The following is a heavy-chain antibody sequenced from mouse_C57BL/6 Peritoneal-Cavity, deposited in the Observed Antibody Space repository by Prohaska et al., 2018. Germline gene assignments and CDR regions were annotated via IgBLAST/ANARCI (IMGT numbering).Heavy chain of an antibody. Sequence: MSCKASGYTFTSYTMHWVKQRPGQGLEWIGYINHSSGYTKYNQKFKDKATLTADKSSSTAYMQLSSLTSEDSAVYYCARSDITTVVADSWGRGTTLTVAS. CDR3: ARSDITTVVADS. D-gene: IGHD1-1*01. J-gene: IGHJ2*01. CDR2: INHSSGYT. V-gene: IGHV1-4*01. CDR1: GYTFTSYT.